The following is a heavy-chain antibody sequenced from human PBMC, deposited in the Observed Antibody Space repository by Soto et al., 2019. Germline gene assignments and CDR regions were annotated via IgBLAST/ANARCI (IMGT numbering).Heavy chain of an antibody. CDR3: AREPYHVYYDSSGYPYFDY. J-gene: IGHJ4*02. Sequence: QVQLVQSGAEVKKPGASVKVSCKASGYTFTSYYMHWVRQAPGQGLEWMGIINPSGGSTSYAQKFQGRDTMTRDTSTSTVYMELSSLRSEDTAVYYCAREPYHVYYDSSGYPYFDYWGQGTLVTVSS. CDR1: GYTFTSYY. CDR2: INPSGGST. V-gene: IGHV1-46*01. D-gene: IGHD3-22*01.